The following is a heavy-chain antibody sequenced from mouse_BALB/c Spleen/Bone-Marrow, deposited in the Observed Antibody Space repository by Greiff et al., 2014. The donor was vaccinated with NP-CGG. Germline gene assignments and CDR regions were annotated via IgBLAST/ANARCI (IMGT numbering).Heavy chain of an antibody. V-gene: IGHV1-4*01. CDR3: AYGNYGYAMDY. Sequence: QVQLKESGAELARPGASVKMSCKASGYTFTSYTMHWVKQRPGQGLEWIGYINPSSGYTNYNQKFKDKATLTADKSSSTAYMQRSSLTSEDSAVYDCAYGNYGYAMDYWGQGTSVTVSS. J-gene: IGHJ4*01. CDR2: INPSSGYT. CDR1: GYTFTSYT. D-gene: IGHD2-10*02.